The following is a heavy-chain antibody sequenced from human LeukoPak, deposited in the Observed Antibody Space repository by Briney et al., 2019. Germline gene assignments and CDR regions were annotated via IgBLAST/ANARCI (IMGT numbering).Heavy chain of an antibody. CDR1: GFLLRTSGVG. CDR2: IYWDDDK. D-gene: IGHD4-17*01. CDR3: AHSLTTVTYFDY. V-gene: IGHV2-5*02. Sequence: SGPTLVKPTQTLTLTCTFSGFLLRTSGVGVGWIRQPPVKALEWLALIYWDDDKRYSPSLKSRLTITKDTSKNQVVLTMTNMDPVDTATYYCAHSLTTVTYFDYWGQGTLVTVSA. J-gene: IGHJ4*02.